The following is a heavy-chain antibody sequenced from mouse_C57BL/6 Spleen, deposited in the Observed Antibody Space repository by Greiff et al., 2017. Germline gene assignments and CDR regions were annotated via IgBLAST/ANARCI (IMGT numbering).Heavy chain of an antibody. CDR3: ARGVNFDY. D-gene: IGHD2-13*01. CDR2: IDPSDSYT. V-gene: IGHV1-69*01. CDR1: GYTFTSYW. Sequence: QVQLQQPGAELVMPGASVKLSCKASGYTFTSYWMHWVKQRPGQGLEWIGEIDPSDSYTNYNQKFKGKSTLTVDKSSSTAYMQLSSLTSEDSAVYYCARGVNFDYWGQGTTLTVSS. J-gene: IGHJ2*01.